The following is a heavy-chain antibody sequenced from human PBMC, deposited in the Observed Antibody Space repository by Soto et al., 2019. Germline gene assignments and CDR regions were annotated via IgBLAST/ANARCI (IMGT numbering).Heavy chain of an antibody. V-gene: IGHV4-59*01. CDR3: ARGHSLRLRNWLDP. CDR1: GVSITNYY. CDR2: IYYSGST. D-gene: IGHD3-16*01. Sequence: PSETLSLTCTDSGVSITNYYWSWIRQAPGKGLEWIGYIYYSGSTNYNPSLKSRVTFSVDTSKNQFSLSLNSVTPADTAFYYSARGHSLRLRNWLDPWGQGILVTVSS. J-gene: IGHJ5*02.